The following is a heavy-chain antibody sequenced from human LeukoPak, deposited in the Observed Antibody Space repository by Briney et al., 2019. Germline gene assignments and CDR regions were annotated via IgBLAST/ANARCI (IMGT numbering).Heavy chain of an antibody. CDR3: ARLVGYCSSTRCNSYLNP. Sequence: SETLSLTCTVSGASITSYYWSWIRQPPGKGLEWLSSVYYDGTTHYNPSLKSRVTMSVDTSKSQFSLNLTPVIAADTAVYYCARLVGYCSSTRCNSYLNPWGQGTLVTVSS. D-gene: IGHD2-2*01. J-gene: IGHJ5*02. CDR2: VYYDGTT. V-gene: IGHV4-59*01. CDR1: GASITSYY.